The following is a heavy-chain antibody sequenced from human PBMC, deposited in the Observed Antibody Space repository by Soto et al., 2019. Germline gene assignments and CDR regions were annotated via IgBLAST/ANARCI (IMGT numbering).Heavy chain of an antibody. D-gene: IGHD3-10*01. V-gene: IGHV4-31*03. CDR3: ARQGFGATHGLVDV. Sequence: SETLSLTCTVSGDSITSGVHYWSWIRQLPGKGLEWIGYIFYSGPTYYNPSLKSRVAISVDTSKNQFSLKLSSVTAADTAVYYCARQGFGATHGLVDVWGQGTTVTVS. CDR1: GDSITSGVHY. CDR2: IFYSGPT. J-gene: IGHJ6*02.